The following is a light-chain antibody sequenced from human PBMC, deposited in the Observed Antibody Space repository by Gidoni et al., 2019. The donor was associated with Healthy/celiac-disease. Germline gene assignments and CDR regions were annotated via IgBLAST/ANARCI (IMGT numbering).Light chain of an antibody. CDR2: GKK. CDR3: NSRDSSGIFWV. CDR1: SLRSYY. J-gene: IGLJ3*02. Sequence: SSELTQDPAVSVALVQTVRITCQGDSLRSYYANWYQQKPGQAPFLGIYGKKNRPSGIPDLFSGSSSGNTASLTITGAQAVDEADYYCNSRDSSGIFWVFGGVTKLTVL. V-gene: IGLV3-19*01.